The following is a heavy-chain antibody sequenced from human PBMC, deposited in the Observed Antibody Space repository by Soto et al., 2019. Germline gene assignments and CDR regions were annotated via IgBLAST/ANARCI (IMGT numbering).Heavy chain of an antibody. Sequence: SQTLSLTCAISGDSISSNSAAWNWIRQSPSRGFEWLGRTYYRSRWYHDYAVSVKSRIIINPDTSKNQVSLQLNSVTPDDTAVYYCARDRYNWNDDDGSYYYYMDVWGKGTTVTVSS. CDR1: GDSISSNSAA. D-gene: IGHD1-1*01. V-gene: IGHV6-1*01. CDR3: ARDRYNWNDDDGSYYYYMDV. J-gene: IGHJ6*03. CDR2: TYYRSRWYH.